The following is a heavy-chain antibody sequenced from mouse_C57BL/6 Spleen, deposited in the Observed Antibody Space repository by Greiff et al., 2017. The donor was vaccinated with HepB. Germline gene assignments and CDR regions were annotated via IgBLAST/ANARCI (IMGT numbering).Heavy chain of an antibody. D-gene: IGHD1-1*01. CDR2: INPSSGYT. CDR3: ARRDGSSYEYFDV. V-gene: IGHV1-7*01. CDR1: GYTFTSYW. Sequence: VQRVESGAELAKPGASVKLSCKASGYTFTSYWMHWVKQRPGQGLEWIGYINPSSGYTKYNQKFKDKATLTADKSSSTAYMQLSSLTYEDSAVYYCARRDGSSYEYFDVWGTGTTVTVSS. J-gene: IGHJ1*03.